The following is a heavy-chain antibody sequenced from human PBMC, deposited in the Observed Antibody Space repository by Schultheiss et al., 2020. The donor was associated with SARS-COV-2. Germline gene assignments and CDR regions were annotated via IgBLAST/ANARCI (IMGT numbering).Heavy chain of an antibody. CDR1: GGSISSGGYS. J-gene: IGHJ5*02. Sequence: SETLSLTCTVSGGSISSGGYSWSWIRQPPGKGLEWIGYIYYSGSTYYNPSLKSRVTISVDTSKNQFSLKLSSVTAADTAVYYCARYVGPAATYNWFDPWGQGTLVTVSS. CDR3: ARYVGPAATYNWFDP. V-gene: IGHV4-30-2*05. CDR2: IYYSGST. D-gene: IGHD2-2*01.